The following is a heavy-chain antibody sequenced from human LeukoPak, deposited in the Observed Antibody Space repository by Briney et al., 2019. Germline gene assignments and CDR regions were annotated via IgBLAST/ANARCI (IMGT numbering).Heavy chain of an antibody. CDR3: AREGGVYCSGGSCYSDGAENWFDP. J-gene: IGHJ5*02. Sequence: ASETLSLTCTVSGVSISSYYWSWIRQPPGKGLEWIGYIYYSGSTNYNPSLKSRVTISVDTSKNQFSLKLSSVTAADTAVYYCAREGGVYCSGGSCYSDGAENWFDPWGQGTLVTVSS. CDR2: IYYSGST. D-gene: IGHD2-15*01. V-gene: IGHV4-59*01. CDR1: GVSISSYY.